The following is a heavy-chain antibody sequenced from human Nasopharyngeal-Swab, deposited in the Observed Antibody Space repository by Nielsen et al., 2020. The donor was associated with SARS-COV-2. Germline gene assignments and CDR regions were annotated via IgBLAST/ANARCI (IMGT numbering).Heavy chain of an antibody. CDR1: GFTFSSYW. CDR2: IKQDGSEK. V-gene: IGHV3-7*04. D-gene: IGHD1-20*01. CDR3: ARGLTGTPPYYFDY. Sequence: GESLKISCAASGFTFSSYWMSWVRQAPGKGLEWVANIKQDGSEKYYVDSVKGRFTISRDNAKNSLYLQMNSLRAEDTAVYYCARGLTGTPPYYFDYWGQGTLVTVSS. J-gene: IGHJ4*02.